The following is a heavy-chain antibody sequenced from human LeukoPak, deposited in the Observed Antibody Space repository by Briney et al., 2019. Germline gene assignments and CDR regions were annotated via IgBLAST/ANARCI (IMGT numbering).Heavy chain of an antibody. D-gene: IGHD3-10*02. CDR2: ISSSGSTI. CDR3: AELGLTMIGGV. J-gene: IGHJ6*04. V-gene: IGHV3-48*03. CDR1: GFTFSSYE. Sequence: AGGSLRFSCAGSGFTFSSYEMNWVRQAPGKGLEWVSYISSSGSTIYYGDSVKGRFTISRDNAKNSLYLQMNSLRAEDTAVYYCAELGLTMIGGVWGKGTTVTISS.